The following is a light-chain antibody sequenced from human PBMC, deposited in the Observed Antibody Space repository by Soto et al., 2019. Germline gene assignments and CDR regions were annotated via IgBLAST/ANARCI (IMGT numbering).Light chain of an antibody. CDR1: QSISSNY. CDR3: QQYGRSPWT. V-gene: IGKV3-20*01. Sequence: EIVLTQSPGTLSLSPGERATLSCRASQSISSNYLAWYQPKPGQAPRLLIYGASNRATGIPDRVSGSGSGTDFTLTISRLEPEDFAVYYCQQYGRSPWTFGQGTKVDIK. CDR2: GAS. J-gene: IGKJ1*01.